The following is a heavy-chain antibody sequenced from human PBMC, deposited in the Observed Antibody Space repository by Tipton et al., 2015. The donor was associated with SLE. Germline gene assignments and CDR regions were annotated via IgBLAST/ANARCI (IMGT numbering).Heavy chain of an antibody. V-gene: IGHV4-34*01. D-gene: IGHD2-2*01. CDR2: INHSGTT. J-gene: IGHJ6*03. CDR1: GGSFSGYY. Sequence: GLVKPSETLSLTCAVYGGSFSGYYWSWIRQSPGKGLEWIGEINHSGTTNYNPSLKSRVTISVDTSKNQFSLKLSSVTAADTAVYYCARVPALYYYYMDVWGKGTTVTVSS. CDR3: ARVPALYYYYMDV.